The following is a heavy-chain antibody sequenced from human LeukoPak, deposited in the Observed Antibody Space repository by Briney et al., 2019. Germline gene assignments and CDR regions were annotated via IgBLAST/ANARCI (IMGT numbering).Heavy chain of an antibody. D-gene: IGHD2-8*01. V-gene: IGHV1-46*01. CDR1: GYTFTSYH. CDR3: ARDYVDDIPMIKDY. CDR2: INLSGGST. J-gene: IGHJ4*02. Sequence: AASVKVSCEASGYTFTSYHMHWVRQAPGQGLVWMGKINLSGGSTTYAQKFQGRVTMTRDTSTSTVYMELSSLRSEDTAVYYCARDYVDDIPMIKDYWGQGTLVTVSS.